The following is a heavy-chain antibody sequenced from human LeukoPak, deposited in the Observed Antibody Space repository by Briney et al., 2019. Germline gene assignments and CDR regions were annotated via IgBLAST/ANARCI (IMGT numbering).Heavy chain of an antibody. D-gene: IGHD3-9*01. CDR3: TSGPRDYDILTGYYQTLDY. J-gene: IGHJ4*02. CDR2: IIPIFGTA. Sequence: SVKVSCKASGGTFSSYAISWVRQAPGQGLEWMGRIIPIFGTANYAQKFQGRVTITTDESTSTAYMELSSLRSEDTAVYYCTSGPRDYDILTGYYQTLDYWGQGTLVTVSS. CDR1: GGTFSSYA. V-gene: IGHV1-69*05.